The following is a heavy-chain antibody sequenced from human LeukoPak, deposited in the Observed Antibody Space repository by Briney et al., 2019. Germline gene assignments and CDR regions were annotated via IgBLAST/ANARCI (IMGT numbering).Heavy chain of an antibody. J-gene: IGHJ4*02. Sequence: GGSLRLSCAASGFTFSSYAMHWVRQAPGKGLEWVAVISYDGSNKYYADSVKGRFTISRDNSKNTLYLQMNSLRAEDTVVYYCARVHDYGGNTLDYWGQGTLVTVSS. CDR2: ISYDGSNK. V-gene: IGHV3-30-3*01. CDR1: GFTFSSYA. CDR3: ARVHDYGGNTLDY. D-gene: IGHD4-23*01.